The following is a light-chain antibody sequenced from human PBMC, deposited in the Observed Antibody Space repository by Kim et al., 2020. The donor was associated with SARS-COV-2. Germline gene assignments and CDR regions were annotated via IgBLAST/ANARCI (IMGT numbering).Light chain of an antibody. CDR1: SNDIGSYNY. Sequence: QSVLTQPPSASGSPGQSVTISCTGTSNDIGSYNYVSWYQQHPGKAPKLIIHDLTERPSGVPGRFSGSKSGNTASLTVSGLQTEDEATYYCSSYSGIKNFAVFGGGTQLTVL. CDR2: DLT. V-gene: IGLV2-8*01. J-gene: IGLJ3*02. CDR3: SSYSGIKNFAV.